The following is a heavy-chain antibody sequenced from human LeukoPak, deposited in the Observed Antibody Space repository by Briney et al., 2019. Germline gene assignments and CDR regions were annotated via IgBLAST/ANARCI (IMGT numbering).Heavy chain of an antibody. Sequence: PGGSLRLSCAASGFTFSSYSMNWVRQAPGKGLEWVSSISSSSSYIYYADSVKGRFTISRDNAKNSLYLQMNSLRAEDTAVYYCARDPIEQGFYYYYGMDVWGQGTTVTVSS. V-gene: IGHV3-21*01. D-gene: IGHD2-15*01. CDR1: GFTFSSYS. CDR3: ARDPIEQGFYYYYGMDV. J-gene: IGHJ6*02. CDR2: ISSSSSYI.